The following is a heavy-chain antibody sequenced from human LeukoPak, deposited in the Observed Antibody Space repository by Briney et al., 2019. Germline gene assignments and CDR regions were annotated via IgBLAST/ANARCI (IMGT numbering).Heavy chain of an antibody. Sequence: PSETLSLTCAVYGGSFSGYYWSWIRQPPGKGLEWIGEINHSGSTNYNPSLKSRVTISVDTSKNQFSLKLSSVTAADTAVYYCARGHLLCGGDCYPGFDYWGQGTLVTVSS. CDR1: GGSFSGYY. CDR2: INHSGST. CDR3: ARGHLLCGGDCYPGFDY. V-gene: IGHV4-34*01. D-gene: IGHD2-21*02. J-gene: IGHJ4*02.